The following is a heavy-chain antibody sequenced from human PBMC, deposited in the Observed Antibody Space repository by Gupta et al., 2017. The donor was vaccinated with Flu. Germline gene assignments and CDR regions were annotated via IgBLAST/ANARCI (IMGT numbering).Heavy chain of an antibody. V-gene: IGHV3-30*18. CDR3: AKGSGGTDV. Sequence: GMHWVRQAPGKGLGWVALVSNDGIIKYFGDSVKGRFTISRDNSENMVYLQMNSLRPEDTAVYYCAKGSGGTDVWGQGTTVTVSS. CDR1: G. CDR2: VSNDGIIK. J-gene: IGHJ6*02.